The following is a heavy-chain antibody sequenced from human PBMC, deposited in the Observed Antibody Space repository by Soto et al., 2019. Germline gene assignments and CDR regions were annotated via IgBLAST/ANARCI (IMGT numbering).Heavy chain of an antibody. CDR3: ARAEEYYCGSGSYLPY. CDR2: ISSSSSYI. V-gene: IGHV3-21*01. J-gene: IGHJ4*02. Sequence: EVQLVESGGGLVKPGGSLRLSCAASGFTFSSYSMNWVRQAPGKGLEWVSSISSSSSYIYYADSLKGRFTISRDNAKNSLYLQMNSLRAEDTAVYYCARAEEYYCGSGSYLPYWGQGTLVTVSS. D-gene: IGHD3-10*01. CDR1: GFTFSSYS.